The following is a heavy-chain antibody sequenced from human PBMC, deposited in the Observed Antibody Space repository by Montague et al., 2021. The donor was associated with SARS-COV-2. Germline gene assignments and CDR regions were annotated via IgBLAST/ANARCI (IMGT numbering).Heavy chain of an antibody. Sequence: SETLSLTCAVYGGSFSGYYWSWIRQPPGKGLEWIGEINHSGSTNYNPSLKSRVTISVDTSKNQFSLKLSSVTAAGTAVYYCARGYDYVWWSYRYLHWFDPWGQGTLVTVSS. CDR2: INHSGST. CDR3: ARGYDYVWWSYRYLHWFDP. CDR1: GGSFSGYY. J-gene: IGHJ5*02. V-gene: IGHV4-34*01. D-gene: IGHD3-16*02.